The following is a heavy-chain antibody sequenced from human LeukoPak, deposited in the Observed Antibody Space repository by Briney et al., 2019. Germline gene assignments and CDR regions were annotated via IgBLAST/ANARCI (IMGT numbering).Heavy chain of an antibody. J-gene: IGHJ3*02. CDR3: ARKTYDSSGLIPHPGVFDI. CDR1: GGSISSSNW. V-gene: IGHV4-4*02. D-gene: IGHD3-22*01. Sequence: SETLSLTCAVSGGSISSSNWWNWFRQPPGKGLEWIGEIYHSGSTNYNPSLKSRVTISVDKSKTQFSLKLSSVTAADTAVYYCARKTYDSSGLIPHPGVFDIWGQGTMVTVSS. CDR2: IYHSGST.